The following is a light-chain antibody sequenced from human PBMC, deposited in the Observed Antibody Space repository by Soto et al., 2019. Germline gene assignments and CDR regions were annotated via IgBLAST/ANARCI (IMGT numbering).Light chain of an antibody. Sequence: EIRLTQSPGTLSLSPGERATLSCRASQSVSSSYLAWYQQKPGQAPRLLIYGASSRATGIPDRFSGSGSGTDFTLTISRLEPEDFAVYYCQQYGSSPEPFGQGTKAAIK. CDR1: QSVSSSY. CDR3: QQYGSSPEP. J-gene: IGKJ1*01. CDR2: GAS. V-gene: IGKV3-20*01.